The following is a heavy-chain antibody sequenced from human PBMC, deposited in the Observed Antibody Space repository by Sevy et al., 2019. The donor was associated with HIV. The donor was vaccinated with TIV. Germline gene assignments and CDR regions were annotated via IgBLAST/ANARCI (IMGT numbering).Heavy chain of an antibody. CDR1: GFTFSSYG. Sequence: GGSLRLSCAASGFTFSSYGMHWVRQAPGKGLEWVAVIWYDGSNKYYADSVKGRFTISRDNSKNTLYLQMNSLRAEDTAVYYCARDQGHGSYYYGMDVWGQGTTVTVSS. CDR2: IWYDGSNK. CDR3: ARDQGHGSYYYGMDV. D-gene: IGHD1-26*01. J-gene: IGHJ6*02. V-gene: IGHV3-33*01.